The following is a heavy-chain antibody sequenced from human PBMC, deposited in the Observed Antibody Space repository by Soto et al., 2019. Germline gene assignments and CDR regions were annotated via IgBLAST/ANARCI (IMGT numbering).Heavy chain of an antibody. CDR2: ITRSSSYT. CDR1: GFTFSDYY. CDR3: SRGVRYAFDI. D-gene: IGHD3-10*01. J-gene: IGHJ3*02. V-gene: IGHV3-11*05. Sequence: QVQLVESGGGLVKPGGSLRLSCAASGFTFSDYYMSWIRQAPGKGLVWVLYITRSSSYTNYADSVKGRFTISRDNANNSLYLQMNSLRAEDTAVYYCSRGVRYAFDIWGQGTMVTVSS.